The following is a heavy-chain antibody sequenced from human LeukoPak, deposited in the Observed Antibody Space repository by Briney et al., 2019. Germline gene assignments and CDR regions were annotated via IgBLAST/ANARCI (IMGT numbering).Heavy chain of an antibody. J-gene: IGHJ5*02. Sequence: ASVKVSCKASGGTFSSYAISWVRQAPGQGLEWMGGIIPIFGTANYAQKFQGRVTITADESTSTAYMELSSLRSEDTAVYYCARDLRNTREIEFDPRGQGTLVTVSS. CDR2: IIPIFGTA. CDR1: GGTFSSYA. D-gene: IGHD5-24*01. V-gene: IGHV1-69*13. CDR3: ARDLRNTREIEFDP.